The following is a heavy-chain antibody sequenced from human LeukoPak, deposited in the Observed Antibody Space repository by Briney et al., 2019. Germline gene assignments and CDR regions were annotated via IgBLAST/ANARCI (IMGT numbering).Heavy chain of an antibody. V-gene: IGHV3-21*01. CDR1: VFSLSRLS. CDR3: ARQDYYDSSGYYEVVGFI. D-gene: IGHD3-22*01. Sequence: GGSLSLSRAVSVFSLSRLSMNWVRQAPGKGLEWVSSISCSGSYIDYADSVKGRFTISRDNVRNSLYMQMNSLRAEDTAVYYCARQDYYDSSGYYEVVGFIWGQGTLVTVSS. CDR2: ISCSGSYI. J-gene: IGHJ4*02.